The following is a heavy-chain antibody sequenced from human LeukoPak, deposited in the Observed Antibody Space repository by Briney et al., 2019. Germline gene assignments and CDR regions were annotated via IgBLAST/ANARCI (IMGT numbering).Heavy chain of an antibody. V-gene: IGHV1-2*02. D-gene: IGHD3-22*01. CDR2: INPNSGGT. CDR3: ARAISGYGSYGVDV. CDR1: GYTFTGYY. Sequence: GASVKVSCKASGYTFTGYYMHWVRQAPGQGLEWMGWINPNSGGTNYAQKFQGRVTMTRDTSISTAYMELSRLRSDDTAVYYCARAISGYGSYGVDVWGQGTTVTVSS. J-gene: IGHJ6*02.